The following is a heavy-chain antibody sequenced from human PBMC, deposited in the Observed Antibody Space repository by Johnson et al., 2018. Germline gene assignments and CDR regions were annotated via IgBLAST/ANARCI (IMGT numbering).Heavy chain of an antibody. CDR1: GFTFSSYD. CDR2: IGTAGDT. V-gene: IGHV3-13*01. CDR3: ARDSGSSWLGGA. J-gene: IGHJ3*01. D-gene: IGHD3-10*01. Sequence: VQLVETGGGLVQPGGSLRLSCAASGFTFSSYDMHWVRQATGKGLEWVSAIGTAGDTYYPGSVKGRFTISSENAKNSLYLQMNSLGAEDTAVYYWARDSGSSWLGGAWGQGRMVTVSS.